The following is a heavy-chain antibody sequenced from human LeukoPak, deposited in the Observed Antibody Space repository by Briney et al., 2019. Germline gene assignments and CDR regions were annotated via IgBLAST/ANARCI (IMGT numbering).Heavy chain of an antibody. CDR1: GGSISSSSYY. Sequence: SETLSLTCTVSGGSISSSSYYWGWIRQPPGKGLEWIGSIYYSGSTYYNPSLKSRVTISVDTSKNQFSLKLSSVTAADTAVYYCARLWFGESHFDYWGPGTLVTVSS. CDR3: ARLWFGESHFDY. D-gene: IGHD3-10*01. V-gene: IGHV4-39*01. J-gene: IGHJ4*02. CDR2: IYYSGST.